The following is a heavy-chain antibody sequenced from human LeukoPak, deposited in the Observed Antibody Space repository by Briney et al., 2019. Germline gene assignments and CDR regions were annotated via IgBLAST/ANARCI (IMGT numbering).Heavy chain of an antibody. CDR3: AKGSTLGY. CDR1: GFTFSSYA. J-gene: IGHJ4*02. V-gene: IGHV3-23*01. D-gene: IGHD6-13*01. Sequence: PGGSLRLSCAASGFTFSSYAMSWVRQAPGKGLEGVSIISGSGGSTYYADSVKGRFTIPRDNSKNALYLQMNSLRAEDTAVYYCAKGSTLGYWGQGTLVTVSS. CDR2: ISGSGGST.